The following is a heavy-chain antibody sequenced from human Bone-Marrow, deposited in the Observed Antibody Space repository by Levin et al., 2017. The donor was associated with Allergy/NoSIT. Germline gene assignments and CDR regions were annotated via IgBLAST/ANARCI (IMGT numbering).Heavy chain of an antibody. CDR3: ARDFTTSTWYYFDN. D-gene: IGHD6-13*01. Sequence: LSLTCAGSGFTFSSHSMHWVRQAPGKGLEWVAVISYDGRNEYYADSVRGRFTISRDNSKNTLYLQMDSLRADDTAVYYCARDFTTSTWYYFDNWGQGTLVTVSS. V-gene: IGHV3-30*04. CDR1: GFTFSSHS. CDR2: ISYDGRNE. J-gene: IGHJ4*02.